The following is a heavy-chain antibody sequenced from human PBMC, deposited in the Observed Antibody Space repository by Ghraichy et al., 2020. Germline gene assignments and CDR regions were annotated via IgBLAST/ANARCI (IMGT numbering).Heavy chain of an antibody. Sequence: SETLSLTCTVSGGSISSSSYYWSWIRQPPGKGLEWIGSIYYTGCTSYNPSLKSRVTISVDTSKNQFSLKLSSVTAADTAVYYCRSGYNFDYWGQGTLVTVSS. CDR3: RSGYNFDY. CDR2: IYYTGCT. D-gene: IGHD5-18*01. J-gene: IGHJ4*02. CDR1: GGSISSSSYY. V-gene: IGHV4-39*07.